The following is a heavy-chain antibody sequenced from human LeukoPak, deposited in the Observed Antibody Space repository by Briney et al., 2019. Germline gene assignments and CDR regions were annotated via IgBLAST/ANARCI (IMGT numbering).Heavy chain of an antibody. CDR2: MNPNSGNT. Sequence: GGSLRLSCAASGFTFTSYDINWVRQATGQGLEWMGWMNPNSGNTGYAQKFQGRVTMTRNTSISTAYMELSSLRSEDTAVYYCARVPRGYGSGSYDYWGQGTLVTVSS. V-gene: IGHV1-8*01. CDR3: ARVPRGYGSGSYDY. J-gene: IGHJ4*02. CDR1: GFTFTSYD. D-gene: IGHD3-10*01.